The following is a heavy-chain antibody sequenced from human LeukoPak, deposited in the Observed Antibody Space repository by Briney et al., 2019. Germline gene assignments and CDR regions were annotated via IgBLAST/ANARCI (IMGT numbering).Heavy chain of an antibody. CDR1: GYTFTGYY. CDR3: ARASPGYSSGWFDY. J-gene: IGHJ4*02. Sequence: GASVKVSCKASGYTFTGYYMHWVRQAPGQGLEWMGWINPNSGGTNYAQKFQGWVTMTRDTSISTAYMELSRLRSDDTAVYYCARASPGYSSGWFDYWGQGTLVTVSS. CDR2: INPNSGGT. D-gene: IGHD6-19*01. V-gene: IGHV1-2*04.